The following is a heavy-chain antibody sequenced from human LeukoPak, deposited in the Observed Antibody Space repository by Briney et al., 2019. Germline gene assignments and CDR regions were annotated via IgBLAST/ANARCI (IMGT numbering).Heavy chain of an antibody. CDR3: ASGIAAGYFDY. CDR1: GGSISSDY. Sequence: SETLSLTCTVSGGSISSDYWSWIRQPPGKGLEWIGYIYYSGSTNYNPSLKSRVTISVDTSKNQFSLKLSSVTAADTAVYYCASGIAAGYFDYWGQGTLVTVSS. V-gene: IGHV4-59*01. CDR2: IYYSGST. D-gene: IGHD6-13*01. J-gene: IGHJ4*02.